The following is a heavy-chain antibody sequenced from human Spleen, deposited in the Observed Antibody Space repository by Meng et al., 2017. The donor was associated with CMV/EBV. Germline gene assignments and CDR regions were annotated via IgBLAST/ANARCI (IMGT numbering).Heavy chain of an antibody. CDR3: ARALGRPLDF. CDR1: GFTVSQHY. V-gene: IGHV3-11*04. CDR2: ISSGGGTI. J-gene: IGHJ4*02. Sequence: GGSLRLSCAASGFTVSQHYMSWIRQAPGKGPEWVSYISSGGGTIYYADSVKGRFTISRDNAKNSLFLEMKSLRAEDTAVYYCARALGRPLDFWGQGTLVTVSS. D-gene: IGHD7-27*01.